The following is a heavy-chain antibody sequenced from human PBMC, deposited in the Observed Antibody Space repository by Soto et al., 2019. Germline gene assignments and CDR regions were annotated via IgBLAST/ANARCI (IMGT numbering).Heavy chain of an antibody. Sequence: ASVKVSCKASGYTFTSYYMHWVRQAPGQGPEWMGMINPSGGSTSYAQMFQGRVTMTRDTSTGTVYMELSSLRSEDTAVYYCARANNIEAAGTYGMDVWGQGTTVTVSS. CDR3: ARANNIEAAGTYGMDV. CDR2: INPSGGST. D-gene: IGHD6-13*01. CDR1: GYTFTSYY. J-gene: IGHJ6*02. V-gene: IGHV1-46*01.